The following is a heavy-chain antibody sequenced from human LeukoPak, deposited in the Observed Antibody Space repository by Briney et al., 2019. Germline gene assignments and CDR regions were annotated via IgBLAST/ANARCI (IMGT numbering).Heavy chain of an antibody. V-gene: IGHV1-69*05. CDR2: IIPIFGTA. J-gene: IGHJ5*02. CDR1: GGTFSSYA. D-gene: IGHD3-22*01. Sequence: ASVKASCKASGGTFSSYAISWVRQAPGQGLEWMGRIIPIFGTANYAQKFQGRVTITTDESTSTAYMELSSLRSEDTAVYYCARAYYYDSGGRFWFDPWGQGTLVTVSS. CDR3: ARAYYYDSGGRFWFDP.